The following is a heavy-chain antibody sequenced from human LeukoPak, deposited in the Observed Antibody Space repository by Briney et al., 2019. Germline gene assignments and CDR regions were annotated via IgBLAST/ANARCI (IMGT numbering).Heavy chain of an antibody. D-gene: IGHD3-22*01. CDR2: IYTSGST. V-gene: IGHV4-61*02. Sequence: PSQTLSLTGTVSGGSISSGSYYWSWIRQPAGKGLEWIGRIYTSGSTNHNPSLTSRVTISVDTSKNQFFLKLSSVTAADTAVYYCARLTEYYYDSSGYYYDYWGQGTLVTVSS. CDR3: ARLTEYYYDSSGYYYDY. J-gene: IGHJ4*02. CDR1: GGSISSGSYY.